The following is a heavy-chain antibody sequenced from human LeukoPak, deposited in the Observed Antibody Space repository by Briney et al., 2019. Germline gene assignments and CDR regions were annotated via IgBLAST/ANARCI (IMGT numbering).Heavy chain of an antibody. CDR1: GGSISGTNW. CDR2: ISLAGQT. CDR3: ARSSSSGNYYGSGSYPFDY. J-gene: IGHJ4*02. D-gene: IGHD3-10*01. V-gene: IGHV4/OR15-8*02. Sequence: PSETLSLTCGVSGGSISGTNWWSWVRQPPGQGLEWIGEISLAGQTNYNPSLNGRVTMSLDKSSNQLSLHLTSVTAADTAVYYCARSSSSGNYYGSGSYPFDYWGQGTLVTVSS.